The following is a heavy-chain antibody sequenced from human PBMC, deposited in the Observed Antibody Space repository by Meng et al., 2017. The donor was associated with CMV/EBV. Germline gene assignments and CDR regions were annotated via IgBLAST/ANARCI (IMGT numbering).Heavy chain of an antibody. CDR1: GFTFSSYG. CDR3: AKEGTGRVTAVGATLFDY. J-gene: IGHJ4*02. V-gene: IGHV3-30*02. Sequence: GGSLRLSCAASGFTFSSYGMHWVRQAPGKGLEWVAFIRYDGSNKYYADSVKGRFTISRDNSKNTLYLQMNSLRAEDTAVYYCAKEGTGRVTAVGATLFDYWGRGTLVTVSS. D-gene: IGHD1-26*01. CDR2: IRYDGSNK.